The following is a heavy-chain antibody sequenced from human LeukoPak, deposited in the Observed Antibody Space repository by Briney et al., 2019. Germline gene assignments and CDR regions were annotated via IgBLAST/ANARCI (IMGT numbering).Heavy chain of an antibody. V-gene: IGHV4-59*01. Sequence: SETLSLTCTVSGGSISSYYWSWIRQHPGKGLEWIGYIYYTGITNYNPSLKSRVTISVDTSKNQFSLNLNSVTAADTAVYYCATSQCGSDCYLAGDYWGQGTLVTVSS. D-gene: IGHD2-21*02. CDR1: GGSISSYY. CDR3: ATSQCGSDCYLAGDY. CDR2: IYYTGIT. J-gene: IGHJ4*02.